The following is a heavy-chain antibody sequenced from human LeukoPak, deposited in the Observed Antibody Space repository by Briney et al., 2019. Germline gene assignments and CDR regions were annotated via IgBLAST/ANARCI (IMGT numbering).Heavy chain of an antibody. CDR2: FDPEDGET. CDR3: ARQIGAKLELQD. CDR1: GYTLTELS. J-gene: IGHJ4*02. Sequence: ASVTVSCKVSGYTLTELSMHWVRQAPGKGLEWMGGFDPEDGETIYAQKFQGRVTMTEDTSTDTAYMELSSLRSEDTAVYYCARQIGAKLELQDWGQGTLVTDSS. V-gene: IGHV1-24*01. D-gene: IGHD1-7*01.